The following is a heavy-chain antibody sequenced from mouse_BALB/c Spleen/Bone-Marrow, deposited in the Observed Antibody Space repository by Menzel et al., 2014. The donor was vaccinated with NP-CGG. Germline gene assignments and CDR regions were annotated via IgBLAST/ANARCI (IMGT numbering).Heavy chain of an antibody. J-gene: IGHJ2*01. CDR2: IYPGNSDT. Sequence: VQLQQSGTALARPGAAVKMSCKASGYTFSNYWMHWVKQRPGQGLEWIGTIYPGNSDTTYNQKFKGKAKLTAVTSTSTAYMELSSLTNEDSAVYYCTTLARSAFDYWGQGTTLTVSS. V-gene: IGHV1-5*01. D-gene: IGHD3-1*01. CDR3: TTLARSAFDY. CDR1: GYTFSNYW.